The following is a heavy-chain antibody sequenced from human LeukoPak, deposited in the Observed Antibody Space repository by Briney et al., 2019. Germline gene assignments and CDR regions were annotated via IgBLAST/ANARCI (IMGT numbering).Heavy chain of an antibody. D-gene: IGHD7-27*01. J-gene: IGHJ4*02. CDR3: ARQLGGAWDVPYYFDY. CDR1: GGSISSSTYY. V-gene: IGHV4-39*01. CDR2: IYYSVST. Sequence: PSETLSLTCTVSGGSISSSTYYWGWIRQPPGKGLEWIGSIYYSVSTYYNPSLKSRVTISVDTSKNQFSLKLSSVTAADTAVYYCARQLGGAWDVPYYFDYWGQGTLVTVSS.